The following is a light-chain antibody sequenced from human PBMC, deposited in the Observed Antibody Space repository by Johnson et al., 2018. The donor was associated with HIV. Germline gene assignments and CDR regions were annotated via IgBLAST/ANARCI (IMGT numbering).Light chain of an antibody. CDR3: GTWDSSLNV. Sequence: QSVLTQPPSVSAAPGQKVTISCSGSSSNIGNNYVSWYQQLPGTAPKLLIYENTKRPSGIPGRFSGSTSGTSATLGITGLQTGDEADYYCGTWDSSLNVFGTGTKVTVL. CDR1: SSNIGNNY. CDR2: ENT. V-gene: IGLV1-51*02. J-gene: IGLJ1*01.